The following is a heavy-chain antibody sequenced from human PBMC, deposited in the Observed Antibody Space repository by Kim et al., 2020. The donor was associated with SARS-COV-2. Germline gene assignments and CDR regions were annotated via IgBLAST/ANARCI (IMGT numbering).Heavy chain of an antibody. V-gene: IGHV3-23*01. CDR1: GFTFSSYA. J-gene: IGHJ5*02. CDR3: AKDFSRWHRDVNLFDP. CDR2: ISGSGGST. Sequence: GGSLRLSCAASGFTFSSYAMSWVRQAPGKGLEWVSAISGSGGSTYYADSVKGRFTISRDNSKNTLYLQMNSLRAEDTAVYYCAKDFSRWHRDVNLFDPWGQGTLVTVSS. D-gene: IGHD6-13*01.